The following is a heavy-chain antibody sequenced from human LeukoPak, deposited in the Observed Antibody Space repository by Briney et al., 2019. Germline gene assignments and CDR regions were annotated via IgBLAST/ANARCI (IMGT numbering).Heavy chain of an antibody. V-gene: IGHV3-23*01. CDR2: TVSDGST. CDR3: GTRVGGSYSLWYFDL. D-gene: IGHD1-26*01. CDR1: GFSFSTYW. J-gene: IGHJ2*01. Sequence: GGSLRLSCAASGFSFSTYWMRWVRQAPGRGLEWVSTTVSDGSTYYADSVKGRFTISGDNSNHTLFLQMNSLRVEDTAVYYCGTRVGGSYSLWYFDLWGRGTLVAVSS.